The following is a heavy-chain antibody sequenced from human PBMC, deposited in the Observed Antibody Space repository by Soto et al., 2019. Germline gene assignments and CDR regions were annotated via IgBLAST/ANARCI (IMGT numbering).Heavy chain of an antibody. J-gene: IGHJ6*02. Sequence: PGGSLRLSCAASGFTFSSYSMNWVRQAPGKGLEWVSSISSSSSYIYYADSVKGRFTISRDNAKNSLYLQMNSLRAEDTAVYYCARDLPWGCSGGSCYYYYGMDVWGQGTTVTVSS. CDR3: ARDLPWGCSGGSCYYYYGMDV. D-gene: IGHD2-15*01. V-gene: IGHV3-21*01. CDR1: GFTFSSYS. CDR2: ISSSSSYI.